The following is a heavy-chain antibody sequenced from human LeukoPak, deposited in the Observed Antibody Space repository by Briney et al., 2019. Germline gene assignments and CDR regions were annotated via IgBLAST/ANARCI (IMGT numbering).Heavy chain of an antibody. V-gene: IGHV3-23*01. D-gene: IGHD2-15*01. CDR1: GFTFSNHA. CDR2: ISSSGHGPVK. CDR3: AKTSVGEGRIIASGYFDK. J-gene: IGHJ4*02. Sequence: PGGSLRLSCAASGFTFSNHAMNWVRQAPGKGLEWVSIISSSGHGPVKYYADSVKGRFTISRDDSKNTLYLQMNSLRAEDTAVYYCAKTSVGEGRIIASGYFDKWGQGTLVTVSS.